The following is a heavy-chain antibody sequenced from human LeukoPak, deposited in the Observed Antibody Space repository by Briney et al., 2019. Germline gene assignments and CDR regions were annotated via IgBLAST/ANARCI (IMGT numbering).Heavy chain of an antibody. Sequence: SETLSLTCTVSGGSISGYYWSCIRQPPGKGLEWIGYISYIGSTNYNPSLKSRVTISVDTSKTQYSLKLTSVTAADTAVYYCARDRVAGGFDYWGQGTLVTVSS. V-gene: IGHV4-59*01. CDR2: ISYIGST. CDR1: GGSISGYY. J-gene: IGHJ4*02. CDR3: ARDRVAGGFDY. D-gene: IGHD6-19*01.